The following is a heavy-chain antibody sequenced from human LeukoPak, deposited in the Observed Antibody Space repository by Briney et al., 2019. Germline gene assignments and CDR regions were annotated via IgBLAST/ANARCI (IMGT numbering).Heavy chain of an antibody. D-gene: IGHD6-19*01. J-gene: IGHJ4*02. CDR2: IRYDGSNK. CDR3: ARDGSSGWYWVDY. Sequence: GGSLRLSCAASGFTFSSYGMHWVRQAPGKGLEWVAVIRYDGSNKYYADSVKGRFTISRDNSKNTLHLQMNSLRAEDTAVYYCARDGSSGWYWVDYWGQGTLVT. CDR1: GFTFSSYG. V-gene: IGHV3-33*01.